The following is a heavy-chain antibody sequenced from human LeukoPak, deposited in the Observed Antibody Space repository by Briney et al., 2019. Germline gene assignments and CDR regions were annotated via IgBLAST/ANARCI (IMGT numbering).Heavy chain of an antibody. CDR2: IYYHGNNK. D-gene: IGHD3-10*01. J-gene: IGHJ4*02. CDR1: GFTFSNYG. V-gene: IGHV3-30*02. CDR3: ARGNYYGSGCDF. Sequence: GGSLGLSCAASGFTFSNYGMHWVRHAPGKGLEWVAFIYYHGNNKNYADFVKGRFTISRDNSKNTLFLQMNSLRAEDTAVYYCARGNYYGSGCDFWGQGSLVTVSS.